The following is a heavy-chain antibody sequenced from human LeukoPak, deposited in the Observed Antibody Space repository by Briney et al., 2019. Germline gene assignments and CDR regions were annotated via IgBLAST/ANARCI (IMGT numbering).Heavy chain of an antibody. J-gene: IGHJ4*02. D-gene: IGHD3-22*01. V-gene: IGHV3-21*01. CDR2: ISSSSSYI. CDR1: GFTFSTYP. Sequence: SGGSLRLSCAASGFTFSTYPVIWVRQAPGKGLEWASSISSSSSYIYYADSVKGRFTISRDNAKNSLYLQMNSLRAEDTAVYYCARALVKNYYDSSGYVGYWGQGTLVTVSS. CDR3: ARALVKNYYDSSGYVGY.